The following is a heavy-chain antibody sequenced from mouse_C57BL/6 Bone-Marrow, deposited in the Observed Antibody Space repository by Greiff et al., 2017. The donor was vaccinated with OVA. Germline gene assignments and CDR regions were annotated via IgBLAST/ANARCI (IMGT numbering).Heavy chain of an antibody. Sequence: EVHLVESGGDLVKPGGSLKLSCAASGFTFSSYGMSWVRQTPDKRLEWVATISSGGSYTYYPDSVKGRFTISRDNAKNTLYLQMSSLKSEDTAMYYCARQGFLYFDYWGQGTTLTVSS. CDR3: ARQGFLYFDY. D-gene: IGHD3-2*02. V-gene: IGHV5-6*01. J-gene: IGHJ2*01. CDR2: ISSGGSYT. CDR1: GFTFSSYG.